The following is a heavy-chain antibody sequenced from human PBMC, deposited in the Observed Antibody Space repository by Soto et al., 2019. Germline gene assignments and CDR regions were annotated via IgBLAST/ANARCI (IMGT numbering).Heavy chain of an antibody. CDR3: SRGDTAMAYWGNYYYYGMDV. J-gene: IGHJ6*02. D-gene: IGHD5-18*01. CDR1: GYTFTSYA. Sequence: ASVKVSCKASGYTFTSYAMHWVRQAPGQRLEWMGWINASNGNTKYSQKLQGRVTITRDTSASTAYMELSSLRSEDTAVYYCSRGDTAMAYWGNYYYYGMDVWGQGTTVTVSS. V-gene: IGHV1-3*01. CDR2: INASNGNT.